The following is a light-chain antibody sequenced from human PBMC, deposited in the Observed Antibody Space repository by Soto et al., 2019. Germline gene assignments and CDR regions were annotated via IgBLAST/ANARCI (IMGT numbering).Light chain of an antibody. V-gene: IGKV1-13*02. CDR2: AAS. CDR1: QVINSF. CDR3: QQTDSYPSP. Sequence: AIKLTQSPSSLSASVGDRVTITCRASQVINSFLAWYQQKPGKAPKLLIYAASSLQTGVPSRFSGSGSATDFTLTINSLQPEDFATYYCQQTDSYPSPFGGGTKVAIK. J-gene: IGKJ4*01.